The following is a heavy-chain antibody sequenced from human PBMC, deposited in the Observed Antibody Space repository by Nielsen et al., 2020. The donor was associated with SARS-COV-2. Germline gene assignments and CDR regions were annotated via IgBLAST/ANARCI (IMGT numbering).Heavy chain of an antibody. CDR2: IYWDDDK. CDR3: AHKVRWFEIFDI. D-gene: IGHD3-10*01. V-gene: IGHV2-5*02. Sequence: SGPTLVKPTQTLTLTCTFSGFSLSTSGVGVGWIRQPPGKALEWLALIYWDDDKRYSPFLKSRLTITKDTSKNQVVLTMTNMDPVDTATYYCAHKVRWFEIFDIWGQGTMVTVSS. CDR1: GFSLSTSGVG. J-gene: IGHJ3*02.